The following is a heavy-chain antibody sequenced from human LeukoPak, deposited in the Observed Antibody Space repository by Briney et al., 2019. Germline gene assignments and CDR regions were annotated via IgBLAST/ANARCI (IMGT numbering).Heavy chain of an antibody. Sequence: GGSLRLSCAASGFTFSNAWMNWVRQAPGKGLEWVGRIKSKTDGGTTDYAAPVKGRLTISRDDSKNTLYLQMNSLKTEDTAVYYCTAKLYDFWSGYRYYGMDVWGQGTTVTVSS. D-gene: IGHD3-3*01. CDR1: GFTFSNAW. V-gene: IGHV3-15*07. J-gene: IGHJ6*02. CDR2: IKSKTDGGTT. CDR3: TAKLYDFWSGYRYYGMDV.